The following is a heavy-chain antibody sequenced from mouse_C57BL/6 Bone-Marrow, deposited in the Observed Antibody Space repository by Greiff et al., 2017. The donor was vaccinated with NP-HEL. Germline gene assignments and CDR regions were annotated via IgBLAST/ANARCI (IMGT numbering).Heavy chain of an antibody. D-gene: IGHD2-3*01. CDR3: TTGYDRYYYAMDY. J-gene: IGHJ4*01. V-gene: IGHV14-4*01. Sequence: VQLKESGAELVRPGASVKLSCTASGFNIKDDYMHWVKQRPEQGLEWIGWIDPENGDTEYASKFQGKATITADTSSNTAYLQLSSLTSEDTAVYYCTTGYDRYYYAMDYWGQGTSVTVSS. CDR2: IDPENGDT. CDR1: GFNIKDDY.